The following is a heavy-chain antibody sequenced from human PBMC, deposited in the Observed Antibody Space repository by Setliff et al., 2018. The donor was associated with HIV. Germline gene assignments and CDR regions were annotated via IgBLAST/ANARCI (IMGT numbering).Heavy chain of an antibody. V-gene: IGHV4-31*03. D-gene: IGHD4-17*01. CDR2: IYSSGTK. CDR1: GVTSGDYY. Sequence: SETLSLTCTFSGVTSGDYYWTWIRQHPVKGLEWIGYIYSSGTKYYNPALKSRLAISLDTSKNQFSLNLKSVTAADAAVYFCAVSPDGDCATTECANWFDPWGQGTLVTVSS. J-gene: IGHJ5*02. CDR3: AVSPDGDCATTECANWFDP.